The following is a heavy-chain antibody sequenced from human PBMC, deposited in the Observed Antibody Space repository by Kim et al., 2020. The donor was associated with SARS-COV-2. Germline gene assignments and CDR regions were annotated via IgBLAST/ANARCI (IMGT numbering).Heavy chain of an antibody. CDR1: GDSISSSSYY. V-gene: IGHV4-39*01. J-gene: IGHJ4*01. CDR3: ARLIRQRDGTSVVYFD. Sequence: SETLSLTCTVSGDSISSSSYYWVWIRQPPGKGLEWIGNIYYSGSTYYNPSLKRRVTISVDTSKNQFSLKMSSVTATDTVVYYCARLIRQRDGTSVVYFD. CDR2: IYYSGST. D-gene: IGHD1-7*01.